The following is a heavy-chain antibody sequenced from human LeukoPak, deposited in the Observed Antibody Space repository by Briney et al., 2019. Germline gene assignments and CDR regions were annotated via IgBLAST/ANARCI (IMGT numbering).Heavy chain of an antibody. D-gene: IGHD6-19*01. J-gene: IGHJ3*02. CDR2: ITHSGST. CDR1: DGSFSDYY. CDR3: ARHGIAVAGPRQNAAFYI. Sequence: SETLSLTCAVYDGSFSDYYWSWLRQPPGKGLEWIGKITHSGSTYYNPSLRSRVTISVDTSMNQFSLNLNSVTAADTAVYYCARHGIAVAGPRQNAAFYIWVQGTKVTVSS. V-gene: IGHV4-34*01.